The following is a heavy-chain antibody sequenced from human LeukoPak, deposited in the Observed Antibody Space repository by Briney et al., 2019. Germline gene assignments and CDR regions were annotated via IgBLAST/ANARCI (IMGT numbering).Heavy chain of an antibody. J-gene: IGHJ3*02. CDR2: TSGRGDKL. CDR3: VKDKAYAFDI. V-gene: IGHV3-23*01. Sequence: GGSLRLSCAASGFAFSTYAMSWVRQAPGKGLEWVSATSGRGDKLYYADSVMGRFTISRDNSKNTLYLRMNSLRAGDTAIYYCVKDKAYAFDIWGQGTMVTVSS. CDR1: GFAFSTYA.